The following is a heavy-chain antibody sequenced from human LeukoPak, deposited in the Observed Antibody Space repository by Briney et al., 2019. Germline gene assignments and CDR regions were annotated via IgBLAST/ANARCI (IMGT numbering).Heavy chain of an antibody. CDR3: ARGGVVRTFDY. D-gene: IGHD3-10*01. V-gene: IGHV1-8*02. CDR2: MNPNSGNT. Sequence: ASVTVSSKASGYTFTSYDINWVGQATGQGLEEMGWMNPNSGNTGYAQKFQGRVTITRNTSISTAYMELSSLRSEESAGYYCARGGVVRTFDYWGQGTLVTVFS. CDR1: GYTFTSYD. J-gene: IGHJ4*02.